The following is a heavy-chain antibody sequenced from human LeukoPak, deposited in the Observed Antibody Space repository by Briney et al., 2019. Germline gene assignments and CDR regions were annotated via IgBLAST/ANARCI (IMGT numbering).Heavy chain of an antibody. CDR2: IKQDGSGL. CDR3: ARDPGRTGFDY. J-gene: IGHJ4*02. V-gene: IGHV3-7*03. CDR1: GFSFTGVW. D-gene: IGHD1/OR15-1a*01. Sequence: GGSLRLSCVASGFSFTGVWMNWVRQAPGKGLEWVANIKQDGSGLYYVESVKGRFTISRDNAKNSLYLRMTSLRAEDTAVYYCARDPGRTGFDYWGQGTLVTVSS.